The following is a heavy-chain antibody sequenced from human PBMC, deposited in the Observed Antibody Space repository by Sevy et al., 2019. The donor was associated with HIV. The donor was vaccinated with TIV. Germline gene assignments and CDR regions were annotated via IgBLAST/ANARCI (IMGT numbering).Heavy chain of an antibody. CDR3: VKDLGGIETLDYYSYYGMDV. CDR2: ISWNSNKI. J-gene: IGHJ6*02. V-gene: IGHV3-9*01. Sequence: GGSLRLSCVASGFRFDDYAMHWVRQVPGKSPEWVSGISWNSNKIGYADPVKGRFTISRDSARNSVYLQMSSLRPDDTALYYCVKDLGGIETLDYYSYYGMDVWGQGTTVSVSS. CDR1: GFRFDDYA. D-gene: IGHD3-16*01.